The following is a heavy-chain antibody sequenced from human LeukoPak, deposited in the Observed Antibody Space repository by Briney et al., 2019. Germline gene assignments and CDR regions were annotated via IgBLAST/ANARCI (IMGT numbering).Heavy chain of an antibody. CDR2: ISGSGDGT. Sequence: ETLSLTCTVSGGSISSYYWSWLRQPPGKGLEWVSGISGSGDGTYYADSVKGRFTISRDNSKNTLFLQMDSLRAEDTAVYYCAKDTKSAMGLQTRWGQGTLVTVSS. CDR3: AKDTKSAMGLQTR. CDR1: GGSISSYY. D-gene: IGHD1-1*01. J-gene: IGHJ4*02. V-gene: IGHV3-23*01.